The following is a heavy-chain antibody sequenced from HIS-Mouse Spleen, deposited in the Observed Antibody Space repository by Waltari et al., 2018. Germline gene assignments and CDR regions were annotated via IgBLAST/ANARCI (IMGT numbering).Heavy chain of an antibody. Sequence: EVQLVESGGGLVKPGGSLRLSCAASGFTFSNAWMSWVRQAPGKGLEGVGRINSKTDGGTTDYAAPVKGRFTISRDDSKNTLYLRMNSLKTEDTAVYYCTTVSSSFDYWGQGTLVTVSS. CDR1: GFTFSNAW. V-gene: IGHV3-15*01. CDR3: TTVSSSFDY. J-gene: IGHJ4*02. D-gene: IGHD6-6*01. CDR2: INSKTDGGTT.